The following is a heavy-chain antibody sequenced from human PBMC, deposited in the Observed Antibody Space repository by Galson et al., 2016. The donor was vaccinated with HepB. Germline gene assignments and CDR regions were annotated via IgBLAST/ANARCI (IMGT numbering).Heavy chain of an antibody. Sequence: SVKVSCKASGGTFSSSAISWVRQAPGQGLEWMAGSIPVFGTANYAQKFQGRVTITADESTRTAYMELSSLRSEDTAVYYCVRGYSGYDYCFGFWGQGTLVTVTS. J-gene: IGHJ1*01. CDR3: VRGYSGYDYCFGF. CDR2: SIPVFGTA. CDR1: GGTFSSSA. V-gene: IGHV1-69*13. D-gene: IGHD5-12*01.